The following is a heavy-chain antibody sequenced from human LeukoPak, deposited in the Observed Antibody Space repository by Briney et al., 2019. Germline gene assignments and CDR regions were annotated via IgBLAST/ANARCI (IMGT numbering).Heavy chain of an antibody. Sequence: SETLSLTCNVSGASMSSNYWSWIRQPPGKGLEWIGYIYHSGNTNYSPSLESRVTMSVDESKNQFSLRVHFVSAADTAVYYCARALWRGYSYGWVDYWGQGTLVTVSS. CDR2: IYHSGNT. V-gene: IGHV4-4*09. D-gene: IGHD5-18*01. CDR3: ARALWRGYSYGWVDY. CDR1: GASMSSNY. J-gene: IGHJ4*02.